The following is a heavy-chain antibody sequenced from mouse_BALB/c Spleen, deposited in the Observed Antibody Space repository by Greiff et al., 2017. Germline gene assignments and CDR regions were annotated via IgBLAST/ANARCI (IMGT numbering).Heavy chain of an antibody. J-gene: IGHJ4*01. V-gene: IGHV1S56*01. CDR2: IYPGNVNT. Sequence: VQLQQSGPELVKPGASVRISCKASGYTFTSYYIHWVKQRPGQGLEWIGWIYPGNVNTKYNEKFKGKATLTADKSSSTAYMQLSSLTSEDSAVYFCARGGLRPVYYYAMDYWGQGTSVTVSS. CDR1: GYTFTSYY. D-gene: IGHD1-2*01. CDR3: ARGGLRPVYYYAMDY.